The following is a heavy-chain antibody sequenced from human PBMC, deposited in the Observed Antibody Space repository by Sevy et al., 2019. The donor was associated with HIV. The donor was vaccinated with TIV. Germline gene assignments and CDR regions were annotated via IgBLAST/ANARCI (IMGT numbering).Heavy chain of an antibody. V-gene: IGHV4-61*02. Sequence: SENLSLTCTVSGGSFGSSSYYWNWIRQPAGNGLEWIGRIYTSGTTNYNPSLKSRVTMSVDTSKNQFSLKLSSVSAADTAVYYCARRLAVAAFDYWGQGNTVTVSS. J-gene: IGHJ4*02. D-gene: IGHD6-19*01. CDR3: ARRLAVAAFDY. CDR1: GGSFGSSSYY. CDR2: IYTSGTT.